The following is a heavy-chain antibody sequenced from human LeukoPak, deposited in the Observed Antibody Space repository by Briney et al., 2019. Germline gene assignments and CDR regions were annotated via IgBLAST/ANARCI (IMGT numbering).Heavy chain of an antibody. CDR2: IYYSGST. D-gene: IGHD3-22*01. CDR3: ARQTHHSSGYYIDY. CDR1: GGSISSSGCY. Sequence: PSETLSLTCTVSGGSISSSGCYWGWVRQPPGKGLEWIGSIYYSGSTWYNPSLKSRVTISVDTSKNQFSLKLSSVTAADTAVYYCARQTHHSSGYYIDYWGQGTLGTVSA. V-gene: IGHV4-39*01. J-gene: IGHJ4*02.